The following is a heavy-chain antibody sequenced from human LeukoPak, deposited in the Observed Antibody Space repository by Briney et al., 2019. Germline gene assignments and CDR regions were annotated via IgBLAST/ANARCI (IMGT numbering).Heavy chain of an antibody. D-gene: IGHD3-16*02. V-gene: IGHV3-48*03. CDR3: ARLYWGSYRFLDY. Sequence: GGSLRLSCAASGFTFSSYEMNWVRQAPGKGLEWVSYITGSGRTIFYADSVKGRFTISRDNAKNSLYLQMNSLRAEGTAVYYCARLYWGSYRFLDYWGQGTLVTVSS. CDR2: ITGSGRTI. CDR1: GFTFSSYE. J-gene: IGHJ4*02.